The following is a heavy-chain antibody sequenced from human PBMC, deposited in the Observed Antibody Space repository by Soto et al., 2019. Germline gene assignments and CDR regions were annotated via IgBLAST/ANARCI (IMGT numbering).Heavy chain of an antibody. CDR3: AKSHIIAALWYYYGMDF. J-gene: IGHJ6*02. D-gene: IGHD6-6*01. CDR2: ISGSGGST. Sequence: GGSLRLSCAASGFTFSSYAMSWVRQAPGKGLEWVSAISGSGGSTYYADSVKGRFTISRDNSKNTLYLQMNSLRAEDTAVYYCAKSHIIAALWYYYGMDFWGQGTSVTVSS. CDR1: GFTFSSYA. V-gene: IGHV3-23*01.